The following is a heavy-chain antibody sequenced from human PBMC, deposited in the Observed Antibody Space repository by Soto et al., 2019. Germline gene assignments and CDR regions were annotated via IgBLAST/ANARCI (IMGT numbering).Heavy chain of an antibody. Sequence: EVQLLESGGGLVQPGGSLRVSCAAAGFTFSNHAMSWVRQAPGKGLEWVSTISGSGGTIYYADSVKGRFTISRDNSKRALWLQMNSLRAEDTALYYCAKGSGNIRPYGMDVWGQGTTVTVSS. J-gene: IGHJ6*01. CDR3: AKGSGNIRPYGMDV. CDR2: ISGSGGTI. V-gene: IGHV3-23*01. CDR1: GFTFSNHA.